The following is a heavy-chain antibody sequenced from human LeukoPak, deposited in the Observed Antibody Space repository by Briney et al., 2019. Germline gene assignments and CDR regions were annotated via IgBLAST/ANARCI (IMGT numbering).Heavy chain of an antibody. Sequence: PSETLSLTCAVYGGSFSGYYWSWIRQPPGKGLEWIGEINHSGSTNYNPSLKSRVTISVDTSNNQFSLKLSSVTAADTAVYYCARVQYSSSSRDYWGQGTLVTVSS. CDR2: INHSGST. V-gene: IGHV4-34*01. D-gene: IGHD6-6*01. CDR3: ARVQYSSSSRDY. J-gene: IGHJ4*02. CDR1: GGSFSGYY.